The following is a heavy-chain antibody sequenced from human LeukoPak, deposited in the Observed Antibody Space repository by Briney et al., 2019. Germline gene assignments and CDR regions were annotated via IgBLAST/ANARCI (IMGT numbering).Heavy chain of an antibody. CDR1: GFTLSSYW. D-gene: IGHD5-12*01. Sequence: SGGSLRLSCVASGFTLSSYWMTWVRQAPGKGLEWVANIKQDGSDKCYVDYVKGRFTISRDNAKNSLYLQMNSLRAEDTAVYYCARRSGYGDYWGQGTLVTVSS. CDR3: ARRSGYGDY. V-gene: IGHV3-7*05. CDR2: IKQDGSDK. J-gene: IGHJ4*02.